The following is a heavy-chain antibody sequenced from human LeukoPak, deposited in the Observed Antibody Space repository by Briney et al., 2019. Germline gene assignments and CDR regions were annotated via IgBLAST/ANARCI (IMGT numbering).Heavy chain of an antibody. Sequence: SETLSLTCTVSGASISSGSYYWNWIRQPAGKGLEWIGHIYTTGSTNYNPSLKSRVTMSVDTSKNQFSLKLSSVTAADTAVYYCARAPYYYDSNNDAFDIWGQGTMVTVSS. CDR1: GASISSGSYY. V-gene: IGHV4-61*09. D-gene: IGHD3-22*01. CDR2: IYTTGST. J-gene: IGHJ3*02. CDR3: ARAPYYYDSNNDAFDI.